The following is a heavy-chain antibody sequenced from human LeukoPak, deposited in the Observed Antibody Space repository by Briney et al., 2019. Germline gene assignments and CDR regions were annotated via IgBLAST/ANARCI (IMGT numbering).Heavy chain of an antibody. D-gene: IGHD1-26*01. CDR2: ISGSGGST. J-gene: IGHJ4*02. CDR1: GFTVSSNY. Sequence: GGSLRLSCAASGFTVSSNYMSWVRQAPGKGLEWVSAISGSGGSTYYADSVKGRFTISRDNSKNTLYLQMNRLRSDDTAVYYCARVASGSRHFDYWGQGTLVTVSS. CDR3: ARVASGSRHFDY. V-gene: IGHV3-23*01.